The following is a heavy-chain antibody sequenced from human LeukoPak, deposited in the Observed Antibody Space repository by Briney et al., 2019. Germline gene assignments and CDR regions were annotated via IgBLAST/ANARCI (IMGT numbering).Heavy chain of an antibody. CDR2: IQNDASTE. V-gene: IGHV3-33*05. D-gene: IGHD2-21*01. Sequence: GGSLRLSCAASGFIFSHYGMRWVRQAPGKGLEWVAVIQNDASTENFADSVKGRFTISRDNSKNTVFLQMNSLRVEDTAVYYCARELSQIVWGGLDYGGQGTLVSVSS. CDR1: GFIFSHYG. J-gene: IGHJ4*02. CDR3: ARELSQIVWGGLDY.